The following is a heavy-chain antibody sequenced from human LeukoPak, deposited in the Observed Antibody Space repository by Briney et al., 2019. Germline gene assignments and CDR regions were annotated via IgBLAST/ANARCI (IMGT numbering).Heavy chain of an antibody. J-gene: IGHJ4*02. CDR2: INPSGGST. D-gene: IGHD6-13*01. V-gene: IGHV1-46*01. CDR3: ARDYSRSSFYY. CDR1: GYTFTSYY. Sequence: ASVKVSCKASGYTFTSYYMHWVPQAPGQGLEWMGIINPSGGSTSYAQKFQGRVTMTRDSSTSTVYMELRSLRSEDAAVYYCARDYSRSSFYYWGQGTLVTVSS.